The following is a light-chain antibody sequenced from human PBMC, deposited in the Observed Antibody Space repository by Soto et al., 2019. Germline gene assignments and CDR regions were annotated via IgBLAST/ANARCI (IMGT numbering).Light chain of an antibody. Sequence: EIVMTQSPLTLPVTPGEPASISCRSSQSLLYNNTYNYLDWYLQKPGQSPQLLIYLGFNRASGVPDRFSGSGSGTDFTLKISRVEAEDVGVYYCMQALELRTFGQGTKVEIK. CDR3: MQALELRT. V-gene: IGKV2-28*01. J-gene: IGKJ1*01. CDR1: QSLLYNNTYNY. CDR2: LGF.